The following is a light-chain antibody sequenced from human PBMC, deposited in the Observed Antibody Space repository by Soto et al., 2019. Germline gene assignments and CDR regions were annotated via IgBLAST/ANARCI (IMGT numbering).Light chain of an antibody. CDR1: QSFSSSY. J-gene: IGKJ2*01. CDR3: QQYSSSPLT. Sequence: EIVLTQSPGTLSLSPGERATLSCRASQSFSSSYLAWYQQKPGQAPRLLIYGASSRATGIPDRFSGSGSGTDFTLTISSLEPEDFAVYYCQQYSSSPLTFGQGTKLEIK. CDR2: GAS. V-gene: IGKV3-20*01.